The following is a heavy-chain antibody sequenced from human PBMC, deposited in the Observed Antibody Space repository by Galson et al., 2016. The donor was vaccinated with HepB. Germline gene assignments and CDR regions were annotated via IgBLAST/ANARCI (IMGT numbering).Heavy chain of an antibody. Sequence: ETLSLTCTVSGDSISSFYWSWIRQPPGRGLEWIGYVYYSGSTNYNPSLKSRVTMSIDTSKKQFSLKLSSVTAADTAVYYCARAPKSYDILTGHYFGWFDPWGQGTLVTVSS. CDR2: VYYSGST. J-gene: IGHJ5*02. V-gene: IGHV4-59*01. CDR3: ARAPKSYDILTGHYFGWFDP. D-gene: IGHD3-9*01. CDR1: GDSISSFY.